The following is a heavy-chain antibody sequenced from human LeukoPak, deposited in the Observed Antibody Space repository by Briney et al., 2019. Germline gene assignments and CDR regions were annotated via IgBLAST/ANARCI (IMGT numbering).Heavy chain of an antibody. D-gene: IGHD4-23*01. CDR2: MNPNSGNT. CDR1: GYTFTTYD. CDR3: ARGPNKSDGGNSGSAWFDP. J-gene: IGHJ5*02. Sequence: ASVTVSCKASGYTFTTYDINWVRQATGQGLEWMGWMNPNSGNTGYAQKFQGRVTMTRNTSISTAYMELSGLRSEDTAVYYCARGPNKSDGGNSGSAWFDPWGQGTLVTVSS. V-gene: IGHV1-8*01.